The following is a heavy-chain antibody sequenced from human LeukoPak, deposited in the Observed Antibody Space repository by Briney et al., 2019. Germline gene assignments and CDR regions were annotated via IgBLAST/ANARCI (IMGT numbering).Heavy chain of an antibody. J-gene: IGHJ4*02. CDR3: ARDLEYGSGSYLGY. Sequence: PGGSLRLSCAASGFTFNNYALTWVRQTPGKGLECVSAISGDGVSPYYVDSVRGRFTISRDNSKNTLYLQMNSLRVEDTAVYYCARDLEYGSGSYLGYWVQGTQVTVSS. V-gene: IGHV3-23*01. D-gene: IGHD3-10*01. CDR2: ISGDGVSP. CDR1: GFTFNNYA.